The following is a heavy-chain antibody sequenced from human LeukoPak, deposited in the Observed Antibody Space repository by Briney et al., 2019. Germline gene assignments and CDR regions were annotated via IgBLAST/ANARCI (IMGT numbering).Heavy chain of an antibody. V-gene: IGHV4-59*01. Sequence: SETLSLTCAVYGGSFSGYYWSWIRQPPGKGLEWIGYIYYSGSTSYNPSLKSRVTISVDTSKKQFSLKLSSVTAANTAFYYCARYIVSYPHDAFDIWGQGTMVTVSS. D-gene: IGHD1-26*01. CDR1: GGSFSGYY. CDR3: ARYIVSYPHDAFDI. J-gene: IGHJ3*02. CDR2: IYYSGST.